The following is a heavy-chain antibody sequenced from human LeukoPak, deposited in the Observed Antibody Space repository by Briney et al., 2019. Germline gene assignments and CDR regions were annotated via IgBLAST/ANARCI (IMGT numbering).Heavy chain of an antibody. D-gene: IGHD3-3*01. CDR1: GYTFTGYY. CDR3: AREEGMRGYDFWSGEPDDY. CDR2: INPNSGGT. J-gene: IGHJ4*02. V-gene: IGHV1-2*02. Sequence: ASVKVSCKASGYTFTGYYMHWVRQAPGQGLEWMGWINPNSGGTNYARKFQGRVTMTRDTSISTAYMELSRLRSDDTAVYYCAREEGMRGYDFWSGEPDDYWGQGTLVTVSS.